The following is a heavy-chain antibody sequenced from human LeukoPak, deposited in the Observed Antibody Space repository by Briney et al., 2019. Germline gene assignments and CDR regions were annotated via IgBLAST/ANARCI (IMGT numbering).Heavy chain of an antibody. CDR2: LTGTGRTT. CDR3: ARRRGYLMTDPEY. Sequence: GGSLTLSCAASGFPFSSYAMSWVRQAPAEGLEGVSALTGTGRTTYYADSVKGRFIISRDNSKNTLDLQMSSLSVEDTALYYCARRRGYLMTDPEYWGQGTLVTVSS. CDR1: GFPFSSYA. D-gene: IGHD2-21*02. V-gene: IGHV3-23*01. J-gene: IGHJ4*02.